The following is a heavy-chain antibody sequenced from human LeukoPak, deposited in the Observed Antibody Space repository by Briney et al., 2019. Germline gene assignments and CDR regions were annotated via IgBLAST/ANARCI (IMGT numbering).Heavy chain of an antibody. Sequence: ASVKVSCKASGYTFTSYAMHWVRQAPGQRLEWMGWINAGNGNTKYSQKFQGRVTITRDTSASTAYMELSSLRSEDTAVYYCARDPYCSSTSCYDPFFDYWGQGTLVTVSS. D-gene: IGHD2-2*01. CDR1: GYTFTSYA. V-gene: IGHV1-3*01. J-gene: IGHJ4*02. CDR2: INAGNGNT. CDR3: ARDPYCSSTSCYDPFFDY.